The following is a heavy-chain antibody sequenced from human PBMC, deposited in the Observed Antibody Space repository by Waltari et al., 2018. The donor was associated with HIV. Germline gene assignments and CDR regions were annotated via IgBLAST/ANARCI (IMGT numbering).Heavy chain of an antibody. CDR3: ARSHCAVTSCGSIDY. Sequence: QVQLVQSGAQVKKPGASVKVSCKASGYPFTTYGITWVRQAPGQGLEWLGWIGTYNGNADFAPKTQVRIHLTIDTSTSTAYMELTSLRSDDMAVYYCARSHCAVTSCGSIDYWGQGTLVTVSS. V-gene: IGHV1-18*03. CDR1: GYPFTTYG. J-gene: IGHJ4*02. CDR2: IGTYNGNA. D-gene: IGHD4-17*01.